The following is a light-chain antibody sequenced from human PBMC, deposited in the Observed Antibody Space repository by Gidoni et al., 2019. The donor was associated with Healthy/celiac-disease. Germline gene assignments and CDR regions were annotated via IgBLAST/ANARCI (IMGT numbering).Light chain of an antibody. CDR2: DVS. V-gene: IGLV2-14*03. J-gene: IGLJ3*02. CDR3: SSYTSSSTLWV. Sequence: QSALTQPASVSGSPGQANTISCTGTSSDVGGYNYVSWYQQHPGKAPKLMTHDVSNRPSGVSNRFSGSKSGNTASLTISGLQAEDEADYYCSSYTSSSTLWVFGGGTKLTVL. CDR1: SSDVGGYNY.